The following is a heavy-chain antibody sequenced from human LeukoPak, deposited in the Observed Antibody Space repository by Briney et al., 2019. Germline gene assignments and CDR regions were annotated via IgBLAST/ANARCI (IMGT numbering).Heavy chain of an antibody. D-gene: IGHD3-22*01. Sequence: SETLSLTCTASGGPISSGGYYWSWIRQHPGTGLEWIGYIYYSGSTYYNPSLKSRVTISVDTSKNQFSLKLSSVTAADTAVYYCARAPRYYDSSGYYHFGAFDIWGQGTMVTVSS. CDR3: ARAPRYYDSSGYYHFGAFDI. J-gene: IGHJ3*02. CDR2: IYYSGST. V-gene: IGHV4-31*03. CDR1: GGPISSGGYY.